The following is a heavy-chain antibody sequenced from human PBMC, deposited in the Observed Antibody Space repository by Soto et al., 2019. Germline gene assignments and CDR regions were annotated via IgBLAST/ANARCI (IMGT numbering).Heavy chain of an antibody. V-gene: IGHV1-18*01. CDR2: ISAYNGNT. CDR3: ARGASYSNLCSSTSCYYFDY. J-gene: IGHJ4*02. CDR1: GYTFTSYG. D-gene: IGHD2-2*01. Sequence: ASVKVSCKASGYTFTSYGISWVRQAPGQGLEWMGWISAYNGNTNYAQKLQGRVTMTADTSTSTAYMELRSLRSDDTAGYDCARGASYSNLCSSTSCYYFDYWGQGTLVTVSS.